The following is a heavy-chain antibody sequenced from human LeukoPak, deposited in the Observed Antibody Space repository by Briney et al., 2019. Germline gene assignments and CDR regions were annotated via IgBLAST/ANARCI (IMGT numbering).Heavy chain of an antibody. D-gene: IGHD6-19*01. CDR3: ARDPGIAVAGDAFDI. CDR1: GFTFSSYG. V-gene: IGHV3-23*01. J-gene: IGHJ3*02. CDR2: ISGSGGST. Sequence: PGGSLRLSCAASGFTFSSYGMSWVRQAPGKGLEWVSAISGSGGSTYYADSVKGRFTISRDNSKNTLYLQMNSLRAEDTAVYYCARDPGIAVAGDAFDIWGQGTMVTVSS.